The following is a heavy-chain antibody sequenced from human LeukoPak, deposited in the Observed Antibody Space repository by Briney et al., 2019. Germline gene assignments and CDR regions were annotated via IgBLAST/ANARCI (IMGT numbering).Heavy chain of an antibody. J-gene: IGHJ5*02. CDR2: INHSGST. V-gene: IGHV4-34*01. Sequence: PSETLSLTCAVYGGSFSGYYWSWIRQPPGNGLEWIGEINHSGSTNYNPSLKSRVTISVDTSKNQFSLKLSSVTAADTAVYYCARGNSRCFGVVMCEHNWFDPWGQGTLVTVSS. CDR3: ARGNSRCFGVVMCEHNWFDP. D-gene: IGHD3-3*01. CDR1: GGSFSGYY.